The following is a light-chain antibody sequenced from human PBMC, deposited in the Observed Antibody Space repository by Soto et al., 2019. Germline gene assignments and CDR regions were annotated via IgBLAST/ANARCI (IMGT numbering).Light chain of an antibody. CDR1: SSDVGGYNY. V-gene: IGLV2-8*01. CDR2: EVN. Sequence: QSLLTQPXSASGSPGQSVAISCTGTSSDVGGYNYVSWYQQHPGKAPKLMIYEVNKRPSGVPDRFSGSKSGNTASLTVSGLQAEDEADYYCSSYAGSSNVFGTGTKVTVL. CDR3: SSYAGSSNV. J-gene: IGLJ1*01.